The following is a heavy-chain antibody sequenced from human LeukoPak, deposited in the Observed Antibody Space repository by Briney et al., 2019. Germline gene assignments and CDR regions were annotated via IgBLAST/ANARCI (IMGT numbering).Heavy chain of an antibody. Sequence: ASVKVSCKASGFTFSKYYLHWVRQAPGQGLEWLGWINLNSGATNYARKFQGRVTMTTDTSTTTAYMELRSLTSDDTAVYYCARVISTPGLIYFDPWGQGTLLTVSS. CDR1: GFTFSKYY. J-gene: IGHJ5*02. CDR2: INLNSGAT. D-gene: IGHD3-16*02. V-gene: IGHV1-2*02. CDR3: ARVISTPGLIYFDP.